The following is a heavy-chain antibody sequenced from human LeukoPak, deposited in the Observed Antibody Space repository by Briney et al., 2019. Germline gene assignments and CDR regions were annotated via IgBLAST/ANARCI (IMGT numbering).Heavy chain of an antibody. D-gene: IGHD3-3*01. CDR2: IYTSGST. J-gene: IGHJ4*02. CDR1: GGSIGSYY. Sequence: SETLSLTCTVSGGSIGSYYWSWIRQPAGKGLEWIGRIYTSGSTNYNPSLNSRVTMSVDTSKNQFSLKLSSVTAADTAVYYCARGNDFWSGFRTYYFDYWGQGTLVTVSS. CDR3: ARGNDFWSGFRTYYFDY. V-gene: IGHV4-4*07.